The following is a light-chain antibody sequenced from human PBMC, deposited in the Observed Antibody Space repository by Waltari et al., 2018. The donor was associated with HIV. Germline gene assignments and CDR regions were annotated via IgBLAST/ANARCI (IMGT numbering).Light chain of an antibody. CDR1: QNISKS. Sequence: DIQMTQSPSSLSAFVGDRVTITCRASQNISKSLNWYQQKPGKAPEFLIYGGTNLQSGVPSRFSGSGSGTDFTLTISSLQPGDFVTYSCQQTYATPRTFGLGTRLDI. V-gene: IGKV1-39*01. CDR3: QQTYATPRT. J-gene: IGKJ5*01. CDR2: GGT.